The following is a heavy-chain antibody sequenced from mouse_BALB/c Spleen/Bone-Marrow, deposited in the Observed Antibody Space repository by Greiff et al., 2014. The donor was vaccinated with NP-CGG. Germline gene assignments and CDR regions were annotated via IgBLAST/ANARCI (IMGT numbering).Heavy chain of an antibody. J-gene: IGHJ1*01. Sequence: DVKLQESGAELVKPGASVKLSCTASGFNIKDTFMHWVKQRPEQGLEWIGRIDPANGDTKYDPKFQGKATITADTSSNTAYLQLSSLTSEDTAVYYCTKPSFYYGSSYWYFDVWGAGTTVTAFS. D-gene: IGHD1-1*01. CDR2: IDPANGDT. CDR1: GFNIKDTF. V-gene: IGHV14-3*02. CDR3: TKPSFYYGSSYWYFDV.